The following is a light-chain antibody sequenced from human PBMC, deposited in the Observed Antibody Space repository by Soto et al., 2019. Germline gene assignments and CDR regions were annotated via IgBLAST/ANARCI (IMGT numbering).Light chain of an antibody. J-gene: IGKJ2*01. CDR2: DAS. CDR3: QQYDNLPMYT. Sequence: DLQMTQSPSSLSASVGGRVTITCQASQDISNYLNWYQQKPGKAPKLLIYDASNLETGVPSRFSGSGSGTDFTFTISSLQPEDIATYYCQQYDNLPMYTFGQGTKLEIK. V-gene: IGKV1-33*01. CDR1: QDISNY.